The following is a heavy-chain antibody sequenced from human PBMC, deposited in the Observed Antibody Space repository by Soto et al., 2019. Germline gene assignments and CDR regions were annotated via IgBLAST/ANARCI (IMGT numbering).Heavy chain of an antibody. V-gene: IGHV3-23*01. CDR3: VTVGIDWSDAFES. CDR1: GFTFSNYA. Sequence: EVQLLESGGGLVQPGGSLRLSCAASGFTFSNYAMSWGRQAPGKGPEWVSAISASGGTTYYADSVKGRLTISRDNSKNTQYLQMNSLRAEHTALYYCVTVGIDWSDAFESWAQGTEVTVSS. CDR2: ISASGGTT. D-gene: IGHD3-9*01. J-gene: IGHJ3*02.